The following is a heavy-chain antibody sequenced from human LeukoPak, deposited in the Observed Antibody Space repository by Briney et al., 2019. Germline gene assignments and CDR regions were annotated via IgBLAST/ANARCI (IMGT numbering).Heavy chain of an antibody. CDR1: GYTFTDYY. J-gene: IGHJ4*02. CDR3: ARDGGSGYYLLDY. CDR2: INPNSGGT. D-gene: IGHD3-22*01. V-gene: IGHV1-2*02. Sequence: ASVKVSFQASGYTFTDYYIHWVRQPPGQGLEWMARINPNSGGTKHVQKFQGRVTMTRDTSISTAYMELSRLRSDDTAVYYCARDGGSGYYLLDYWGQGTLVTVSS.